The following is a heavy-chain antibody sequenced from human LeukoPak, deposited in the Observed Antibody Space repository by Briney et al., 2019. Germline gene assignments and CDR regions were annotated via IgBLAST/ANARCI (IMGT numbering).Heavy chain of an antibody. J-gene: IGHJ3*02. CDR3: AREGALTVTKDAFDI. Sequence: PGGSLRLSCAASGFTFSDYYMSWIRQAPGKGLEWLSYISSSGRTISYADSVKGRFTISRDNAKNSLYLQMNSLRAEDTAVYFCAREGALTVTKDAFDIWGQGTMVTVSS. CDR1: GFTFSDYY. CDR2: ISSSGRTI. V-gene: IGHV3-11*04. D-gene: IGHD4-17*01.